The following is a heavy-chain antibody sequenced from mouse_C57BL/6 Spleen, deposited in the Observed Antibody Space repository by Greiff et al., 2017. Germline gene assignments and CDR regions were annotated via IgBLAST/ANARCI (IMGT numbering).Heavy chain of an antibody. Sequence: EVQVVESGGGLVQPGGSLKLSCAASGFTFSDYGMAWVRQAPRKGPEWVAFISNLAYSIYYADTVTGRFTISRENAKNTLYLEMSSLRSEDTAMYYCARQGDYYCRAFAYWGQGTLVTVSA. V-gene: IGHV5-15*01. CDR1: GFTFSDYG. CDR3: ARQGDYYCRAFAY. J-gene: IGHJ3*01. CDR2: ISNLAYSI. D-gene: IGHD1-1*01.